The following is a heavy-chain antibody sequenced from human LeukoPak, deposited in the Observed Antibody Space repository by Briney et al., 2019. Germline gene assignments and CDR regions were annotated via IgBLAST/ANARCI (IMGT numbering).Heavy chain of an antibody. Sequence: GGSLRLSCAASGFTFNKYSMSWVRQAPGKGLEGISYIDGSSATIHYADSVKGRFTTSRDNTKNSVYLHMNSLRAEDTAMYYCATYGRDGYKGFYWGQGTLVTVSS. CDR1: GFTFNKYS. CDR2: IDGSSATI. V-gene: IGHV3-48*04. D-gene: IGHD5-24*01. CDR3: ATYGRDGYKGFY. J-gene: IGHJ4*02.